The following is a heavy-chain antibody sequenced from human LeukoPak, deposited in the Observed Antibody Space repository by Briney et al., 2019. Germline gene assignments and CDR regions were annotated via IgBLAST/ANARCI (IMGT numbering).Heavy chain of an antibody. V-gene: IGHV4-59*08. J-gene: IGHJ5*02. D-gene: IGHD4-4*01. CDR2: IYYSGST. CDR1: GGSISSYY. CDR3: ARQGDGYSANWFDP. Sequence: SETLSLTCTVSGGSISSYYWSWIRQPPGKGLEWIGYIYYSGSTNYNPSLKSRVTISVDTSMNQFSLKLSSVTAADTAVYYCARQGDGYSANWFDPWGQGTLVTVSS.